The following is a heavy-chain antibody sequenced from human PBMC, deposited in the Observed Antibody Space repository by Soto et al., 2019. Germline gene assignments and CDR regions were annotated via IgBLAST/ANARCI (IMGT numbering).Heavy chain of an antibody. Sequence: LGESLKISCKGVGYKFGSAWIGWVRQMPGKGLEWMGIIKPGTSDIRYSPSCRGHVTISADEAVSTACLQWSSLKASDTAMYYCARQLSHICDSWGQGTLVTVSS. D-gene: IGHD3-3*02. CDR3: ARQLSHICDS. J-gene: IGHJ4*02. V-gene: IGHV5-51*01. CDR1: GYKFGSAW. CDR2: IKPGTSDI.